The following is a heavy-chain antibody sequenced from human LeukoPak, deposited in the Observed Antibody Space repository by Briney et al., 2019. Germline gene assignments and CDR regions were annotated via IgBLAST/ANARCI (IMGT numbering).Heavy chain of an antibody. CDR3: ARAYNYGSGTN. Sequence: GGSLRLSCAASGFTVSSSYMTWVRQAPGKGLEWVSVIYSSGSTYYADSVKGRFTISRDNSKNTLYLQMNSLRDKDTAVYYCARAYNYGSGTNWGQGTLVTVSS. D-gene: IGHD3-10*01. CDR1: GFTVSSSY. J-gene: IGHJ4*02. V-gene: IGHV3-53*01. CDR2: IYSSGST.